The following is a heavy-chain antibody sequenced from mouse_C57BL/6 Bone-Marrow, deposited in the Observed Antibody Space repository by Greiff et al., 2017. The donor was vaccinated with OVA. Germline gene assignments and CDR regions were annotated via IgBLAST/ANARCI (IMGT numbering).Heavy chain of an antibody. CDR1: GYTFTSYW. Sequence: QVQLQQPGAELVRPGTSVKLSCKASGYTFTSYWMHRVKQRPGQGLEWIGVIDPSDSYTNYNQKFKGKATLTVDTSSSTAYMQLSSLTSEDSAVYYCARWGYSNYDYAMDYWGQGTSVTVSS. D-gene: IGHD2-5*01. V-gene: IGHV1-59*01. CDR2: IDPSDSYT. CDR3: ARWGYSNYDYAMDY. J-gene: IGHJ4*01.